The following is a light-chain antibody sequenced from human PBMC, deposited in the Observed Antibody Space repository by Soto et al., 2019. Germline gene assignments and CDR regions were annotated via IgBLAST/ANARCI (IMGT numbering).Light chain of an antibody. CDR3: QVWDRSSGHYV. Sequence: SYELTQPPSVSVAPGKTARITCGGDNIGGKSVHWYQQKPGQAPVVLIYYDSDRPSGIPERFSGSNSGNTATLTISRVEAGDEADYYCQVWDRSSGHYVFGTGTKLTVL. CDR2: YDS. V-gene: IGLV3-21*04. J-gene: IGLJ1*01. CDR1: NIGGKS.